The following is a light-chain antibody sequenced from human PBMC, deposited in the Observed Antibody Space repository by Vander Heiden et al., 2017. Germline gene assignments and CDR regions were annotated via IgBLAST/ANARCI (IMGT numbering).Light chain of an antibody. CDR1: QNVLYNSNNKNY. CDR3: QQFYSLPWT. Sequence: DIVMTQSPDSLAVSLGERATINCKSSQNVLYNSNNKNYLAWYQQKPGQPPKLVIYWASTRESGVPDRFSGSGSGTDFTLTISSLQAEDVAVYYCQQFYSLPWTFGQGTKVEI. J-gene: IGKJ1*01. CDR2: WAS. V-gene: IGKV4-1*01.